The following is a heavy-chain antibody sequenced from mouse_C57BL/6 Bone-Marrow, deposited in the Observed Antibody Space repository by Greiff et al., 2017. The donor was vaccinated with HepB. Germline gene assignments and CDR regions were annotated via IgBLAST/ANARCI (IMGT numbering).Heavy chain of an antibody. V-gene: IGHV1-82*01. Sequence: VKVVESGPELVKPGASVKISCKASGYAFSSSWMNWVKQRPGKGLEWIGRIYPGDGDTNYNGKFKGKATLTADKSSSTAYMQLSSLTSEDSAVYFCARFYSYWGQGTTLTVSS. CDR3: ARFYSY. CDR1: GYAFSSSW. J-gene: IGHJ2*01. D-gene: IGHD2-1*01. CDR2: IYPGDGDT.